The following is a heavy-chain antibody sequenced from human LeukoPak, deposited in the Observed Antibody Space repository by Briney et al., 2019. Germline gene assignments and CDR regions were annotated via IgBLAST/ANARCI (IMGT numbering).Heavy chain of an antibody. CDR3: ASYSNYGSSYYFDY. J-gene: IGHJ4*02. Sequence: PSETLSLTCTVSGGSISSYYWSWIRQPPGKGLEWIGYIYYSGSTNYSPSLKSRVTISVDTSKNQFSLKLSSVTAADTAVYYCASYSNYGSSYYFDYWGQGTLVTVSS. V-gene: IGHV4-59*08. CDR2: IYYSGST. D-gene: IGHD4-11*01. CDR1: GGSISSYY.